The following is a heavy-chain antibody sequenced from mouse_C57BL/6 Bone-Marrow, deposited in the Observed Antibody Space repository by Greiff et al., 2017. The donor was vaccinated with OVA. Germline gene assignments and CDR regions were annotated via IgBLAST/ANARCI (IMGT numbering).Heavy chain of an antibody. CDR3: ARSGDGYYNY. CDR2: INPSSGYT. CDR1: GYTFTSYT. D-gene: IGHD2-3*01. V-gene: IGHV1-4*01. Sequence: QVQLQQSGAELARPGASVKMSCKASGYTFTSYTMHWVKQRPGQGLGWIGYINPSSGYTKYNQKFKDKATLTADKSSSTAYMQLSSLTSEDSAVYYCARSGDGYYNYWGQGTTLTVSS. J-gene: IGHJ2*01.